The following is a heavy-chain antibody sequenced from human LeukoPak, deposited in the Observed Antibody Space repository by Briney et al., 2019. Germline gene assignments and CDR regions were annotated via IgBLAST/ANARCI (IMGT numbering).Heavy chain of an antibody. V-gene: IGHV3-74*01. CDR2: INKDGTSA. J-gene: IGHJ4*02. CDR1: GLTLNSYC. Sequence: PGGSLRLSCAASGLTLNSYCMQCFRHVRGEGLVWVSVINKDGTSATYAASVRGRFTISRDNAKNTLYLQMNSLRVEDTAVYFCVRMAAGPRWGQGTLVTVSS. D-gene: IGHD5-24*01. CDR3: VRMAAGPR.